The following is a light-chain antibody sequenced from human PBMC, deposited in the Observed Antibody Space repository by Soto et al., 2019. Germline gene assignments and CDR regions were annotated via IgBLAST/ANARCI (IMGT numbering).Light chain of an antibody. CDR1: QSVSGS. V-gene: IGKV3-15*01. J-gene: IGKJ1*01. Sequence: IVMTQSPATLSMSPGERATLSCRASQSVSGSLAWYQQNPGQAPRLLIYGTSTRATGVPARFSGSGSGTEFTLTISSLQSEDFAVYYCQQYNDWPPSTFGQGTKVDI. CDR3: QQYNDWPPST. CDR2: GTS.